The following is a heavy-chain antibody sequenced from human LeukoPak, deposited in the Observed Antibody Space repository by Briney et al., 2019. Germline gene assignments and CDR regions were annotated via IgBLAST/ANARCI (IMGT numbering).Heavy chain of an antibody. CDR2: ISSSSSYI. CDR3: ARGASLPTIRPYDYVWGSYRPESPRDFDY. J-gene: IGHJ4*02. CDR1: GFTVSNFY. V-gene: IGHV3-21*01. Sequence: GGSLRLSCAASGFTVSNFYMSWVRQAPGKGLEWVSSISSSSSYIYYADSVKGRLTISRDNAKNSLYLQMNSLRAEDTAVYYCARGASLPTIRPYDYVWGSYRPESPRDFDYWGQGTLVTVSS. D-gene: IGHD3-16*02.